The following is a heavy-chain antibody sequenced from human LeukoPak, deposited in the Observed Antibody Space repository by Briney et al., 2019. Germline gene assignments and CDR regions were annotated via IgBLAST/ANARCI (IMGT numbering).Heavy chain of an antibody. J-gene: IGHJ4*02. CDR2: IYTTGST. D-gene: IGHD5-12*01. CDR3: ARDSGYGTFDY. V-gene: IGHV4-4*07. CDR1: GGSISSYY. Sequence: SETLSLTCTVSGGSISSYYWSWIRQPAGKGLEWIGRIYTTGSTNCNPSLKSRVIMSVDTSKNQFSLKLSSVTAADTAVYYCARDSGYGTFDYWGQGTLVTVSS.